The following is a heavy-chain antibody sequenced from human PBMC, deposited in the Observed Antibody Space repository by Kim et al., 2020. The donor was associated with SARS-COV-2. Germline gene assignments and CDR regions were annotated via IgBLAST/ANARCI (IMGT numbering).Heavy chain of an antibody. CDR3: ANDAGLGAWGYFDY. D-gene: IGHD3-16*01. V-gene: IGHV3-23*01. Sequence: KARFTISRDNSRNTLYLQMNSLSAADTAVYYCANDAGLGAWGYFDYWGQGSLVTVSS. J-gene: IGHJ4*02.